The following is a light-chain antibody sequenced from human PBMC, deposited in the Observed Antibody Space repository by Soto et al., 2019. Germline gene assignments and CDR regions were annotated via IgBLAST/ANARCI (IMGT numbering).Light chain of an antibody. CDR2: GAS. V-gene: IGKV3-20*01. Sequence: EIVLTQSPGALSLSPGERATLSCMAIQSVGSYLAWYEQKPGQAPRLLIYGASSRATGIPDRFSGSGSGTDFTLTISRLEPEDFALYYCQQYGSSPPTFGQGTKVDIK. CDR1: QSVGSY. CDR3: QQYGSSPPT. J-gene: IGKJ1*01.